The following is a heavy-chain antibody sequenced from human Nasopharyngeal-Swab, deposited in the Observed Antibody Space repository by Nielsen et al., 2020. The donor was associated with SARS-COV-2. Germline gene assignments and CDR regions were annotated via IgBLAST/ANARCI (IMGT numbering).Heavy chain of an antibody. J-gene: IGHJ4*02. Sequence: GESLKISCAASGFTFSSYGMHWVRQAPGKGLEWVAVIWYDGSDKYYGDSVKGRGTISRDNSKNTLYLQVNSLRAEDTAVYYCARVRYGSGSYFDYWGQGTLVTVSS. V-gene: IGHV3-33*01. D-gene: IGHD3-10*01. CDR2: IWYDGSDK. CDR1: GFTFSSYG. CDR3: ARVRYGSGSYFDY.